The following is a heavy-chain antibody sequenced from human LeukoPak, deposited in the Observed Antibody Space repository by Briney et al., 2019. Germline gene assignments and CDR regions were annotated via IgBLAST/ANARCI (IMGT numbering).Heavy chain of an antibody. CDR1: GGSFSGYY. CDR3: ASSGSSWYGMDV. V-gene: IGHV4-34*01. CDR2: INHSGST. Sequence: PSETLSLTCAVYGGSFSGYYWSWIRQPPGKGLEWIGEINHSGSTNYNPSLKSRGTISVDPSKTQFSLKLSSVTAADTAVSSCASSGSSWYGMDVWGKGTTVTVSS. J-gene: IGHJ6*04. D-gene: IGHD6-13*01.